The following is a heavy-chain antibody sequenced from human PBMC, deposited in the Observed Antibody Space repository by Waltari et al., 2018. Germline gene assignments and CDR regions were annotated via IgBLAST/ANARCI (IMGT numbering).Heavy chain of an antibody. V-gene: IGHV3-7*01. Sequence: EVQVVEWGGGLAQPGGSLRLYCAGSGCTLRSDWRSWVRHAPGKGLEWVANIKQDGSDKYYVDSVKGRFTISRDNAKNSLYLQMNSLRAEDTAVYYCPREDSSGWSRGPGTLVTVSS. J-gene: IGHJ4*02. CDR1: GCTLRSDW. D-gene: IGHD6-19*01. CDR2: IKQDGSDK. CDR3: PREDSSGWS.